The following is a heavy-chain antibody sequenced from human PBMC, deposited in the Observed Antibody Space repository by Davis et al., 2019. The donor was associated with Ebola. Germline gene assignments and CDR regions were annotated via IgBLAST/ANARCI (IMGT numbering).Heavy chain of an antibody. D-gene: IGHD3-3*01. CDR3: AREKTYYDFWSGYYRRRGDAFDI. V-gene: IGHV1-18*01. Sequence: AASVKVSCKASGYTFTSYGISWVRQAPGQGLEWMGWISAYNGNTNYAQKLQGRVTMTTDTSTSTAYMELRSLRSDDTAVYYCAREKTYYDFWSGYYRRRGDAFDIWGQGTMVTVSS. CDR1: GYTFTSYG. J-gene: IGHJ3*02. CDR2: ISAYNGNT.